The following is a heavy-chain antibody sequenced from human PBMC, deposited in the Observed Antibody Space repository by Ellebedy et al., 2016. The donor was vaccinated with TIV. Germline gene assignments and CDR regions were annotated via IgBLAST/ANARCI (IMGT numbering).Heavy chain of an antibody. J-gene: IGHJ6*02. Sequence: GESLKISCAASGFIFSSYSMSWVRQAPGKGLEWVSAISGSGGSTYYADSVKGRFTISRDNSKNTLYLQMNSLRAEDTAVYYCAKDRVVAARVDYYYGMDVWGQGTTVTVSS. CDR1: GFIFSSYS. CDR2: ISGSGGST. CDR3: AKDRVVAARVDYYYGMDV. D-gene: IGHD2-15*01. V-gene: IGHV3-23*01.